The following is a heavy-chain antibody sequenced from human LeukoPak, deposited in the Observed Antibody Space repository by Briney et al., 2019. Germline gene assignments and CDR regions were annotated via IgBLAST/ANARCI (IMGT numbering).Heavy chain of an antibody. V-gene: IGHV4-31*03. CDR3: ARAPYDSSGYSFDY. D-gene: IGHD3-22*01. J-gene: IGHJ4*02. Sequence: SETLSLTCTVSGGSISSGGYYWSWIRQHPGKGLEWIGYIYYSGSTYYNPSFKSRVTISVDTSKNQFSLKLSSVTAADTAVYYCARAPYDSSGYSFDYWGQGTLVTVSS. CDR2: IYYSGST. CDR1: GGSISSGGYY.